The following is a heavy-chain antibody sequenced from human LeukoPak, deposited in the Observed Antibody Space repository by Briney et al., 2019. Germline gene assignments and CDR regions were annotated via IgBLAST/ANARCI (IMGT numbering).Heavy chain of an antibody. CDR2: INHSGST. CDR1: GGSFSGYY. Sequence: PSETLSLTCAVYGGSFSGYYWSWIRQPPGKGLEWIGEINHSGSTNYNPSLKSRVTISVDTSKNQFSLKLSSVTAADTAVYYCARGIAAAGIWFSWFDPWGQGTLVTVSS. J-gene: IGHJ5*02. D-gene: IGHD6-13*01. CDR3: ARGIAAAGIWFSWFDP. V-gene: IGHV4-34*01.